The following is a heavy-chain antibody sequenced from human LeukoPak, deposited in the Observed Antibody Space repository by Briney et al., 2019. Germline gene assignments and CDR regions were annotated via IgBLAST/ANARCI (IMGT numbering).Heavy chain of an antibody. V-gene: IGHV4-34*01. Sequence: SETLSLTCAVYGGSFSGYYWSWIRKPPGKGLEWIGEINHSGSTNYNPSLKSRVTISVDTSKNQFSLKLSSVTAADTAVYYCARGRRHYYYYGMNVWGQGTTVTVSS. J-gene: IGHJ6*02. CDR2: INHSGST. CDR3: ARGRRHYYYYGMNV. CDR1: GGSFSGYY.